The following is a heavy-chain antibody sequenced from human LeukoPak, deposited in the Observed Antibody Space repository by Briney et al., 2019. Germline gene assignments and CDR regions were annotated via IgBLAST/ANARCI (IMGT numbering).Heavy chain of an antibody. CDR1: GFTFTTYG. V-gene: IGHV3-33*03. Sequence: GGSLRLSCAASGFTFTTYGMHWVRQAPGKGLEWVACIYPDGINKDYADSVKGRFTISRDNAKKSLYLQMNSLRAEDTAVYYCAAGAMALIDYWGQGTLVTVSS. J-gene: IGHJ4*02. D-gene: IGHD5-18*01. CDR2: IYPDGINK. CDR3: AAGAMALIDY.